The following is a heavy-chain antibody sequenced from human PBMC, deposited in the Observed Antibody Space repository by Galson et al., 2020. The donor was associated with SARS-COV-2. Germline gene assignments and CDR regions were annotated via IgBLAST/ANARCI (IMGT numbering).Heavy chain of an antibody. CDR2: IYYSGST. CDR1: GGSISSSSYY. Sequence: SETLSLTCTVSGGSISSSSYYWGWIRQPPGKGLEWIGSIYYSGSTYYNPSLKSRVTISVDTSKNQFSLKLSSVTAADTAVYYCARARQLRYCTNGVCYTHSIYFDYWGQGTLVTVSS. CDR3: ARARQLRYCTNGVCYTHSIYFDY. V-gene: IGHV4-39*07. J-gene: IGHJ4*02. D-gene: IGHD2-8*01.